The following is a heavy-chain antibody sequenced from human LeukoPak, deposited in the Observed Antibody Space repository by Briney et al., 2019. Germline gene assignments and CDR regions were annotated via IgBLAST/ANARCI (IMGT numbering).Heavy chain of an antibody. CDR1: GFTFSSYG. CDR3: AKDFENGFDY. J-gene: IGHJ4*02. D-gene: IGHD2-8*01. V-gene: IGHV3-30*18. CDR2: ISYDGSNK. Sequence: GGSLRLSCAASGFTFSSYGMHWVRQAPGKGLEWVAVISYDGSNKYYADSVKGRFTISRDNSKNTLYLQMNSLRAEDTAVYYCAKDFENGFDYWGQGTLVTVSS.